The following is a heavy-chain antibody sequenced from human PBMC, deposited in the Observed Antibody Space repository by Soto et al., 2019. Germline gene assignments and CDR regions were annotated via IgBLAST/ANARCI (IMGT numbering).Heavy chain of an antibody. J-gene: IGHJ5*02. CDR3: ARDQSWQELVWWFDP. CDR1: GGTFSSYA. D-gene: IGHD6-13*01. V-gene: IGHV1-69*05. Sequence: SVKVSCKASGGTFSSYAISWVRQAPGQGLEWMGGIIPIFGTTTSYAQKFQGRVTMTRDTSTSTVYMELSSLTSEDTAVYYCARDQSWQELVWWFDPWGQGTLVTVSS. CDR2: IIPIFGTTT.